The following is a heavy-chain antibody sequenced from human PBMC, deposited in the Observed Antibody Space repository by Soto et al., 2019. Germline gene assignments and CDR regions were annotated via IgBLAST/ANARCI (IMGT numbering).Heavy chain of an antibody. J-gene: IGHJ4*02. CDR1: GGTFSTNP. Sequence: QVQLVQSGAEVKMPGSSVKVSCKASGGTFSTNPISWVRQAPGQGLEWMGGTSPIFGSGSSSQTFHGRLTGTADKSTNTAYMELSNLTSGDKAVYYWARRQSGGFHRYFDSWGQGTLVTVSS. CDR3: ARRQSGGFHRYFDS. V-gene: IGHV1-69*06. CDR2: TSPIFGSG. D-gene: IGHD2-15*01.